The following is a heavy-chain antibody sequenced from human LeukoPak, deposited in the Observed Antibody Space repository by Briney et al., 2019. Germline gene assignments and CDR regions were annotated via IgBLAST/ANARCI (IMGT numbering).Heavy chain of an antibody. J-gene: IGHJ6*04. D-gene: IGHD6-19*01. V-gene: IGHV4-59*05. CDR1: GFTFSDYY. CDR2: IYYSGST. Sequence: GSLRLSCAASGFTFSDYYMSWIRQPPGKGLEWIASIYYSGSTYYNPSLKSRVTISVDTSKNQFSLKLTSVTAADTAVYYCARLGWYDGDVWGKGTTVIVSS. CDR3: ARLGWYDGDV.